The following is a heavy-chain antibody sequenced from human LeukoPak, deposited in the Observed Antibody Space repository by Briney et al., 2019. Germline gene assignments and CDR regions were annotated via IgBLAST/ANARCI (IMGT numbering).Heavy chain of an antibody. CDR2: INTGNGNT. CDR3: ARAKKYTTPDHPELYYYGMDV. D-gene: IGHD1-26*01. J-gene: IGHJ6*02. V-gene: IGHV1-3*04. Sequence: ASVKVSCKASGYTFTVFTIHWVRQAPGQRLEWMGWINTGNGNTKYSQKFQGRVTITRDTTASTAYMELSSLRSEDTAVYYCARAKKYTTPDHPELYYYGMDVWGQGTTVTVSS. CDR1: GYTFTVFT.